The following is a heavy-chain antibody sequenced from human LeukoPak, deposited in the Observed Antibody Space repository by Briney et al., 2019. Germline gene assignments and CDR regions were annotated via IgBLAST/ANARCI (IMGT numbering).Heavy chain of an antibody. D-gene: IGHD2-21*02. V-gene: IGHV3-66*02. Sequence: GGSLRLSCAASGFTVSSNYMSWVRQAPGKGLEWVSVIYSGGSTYYADSVKGRFTISRDNSKTTLYLQMNTLRPDDTAVYYCAKGVKHIVVVTAQHFFDYWGQGTLVTVSS. CDR3: AKGVKHIVVVTAQHFFDY. J-gene: IGHJ4*02. CDR2: IYSGGST. CDR1: GFTVSSNY.